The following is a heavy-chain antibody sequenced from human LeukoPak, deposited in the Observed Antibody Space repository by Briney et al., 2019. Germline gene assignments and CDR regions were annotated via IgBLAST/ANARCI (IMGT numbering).Heavy chain of an antibody. V-gene: IGHV3-33*01. D-gene: IGHD6-6*01. J-gene: IGHJ4*02. CDR2: IWFDGSQE. CDR1: GYTFTDHG. CDR3: ARDLAAARLDF. Sequence: GGSLRLSCAASGYTFTDHGMHWVRQAPGKGLEWVANIWFDGSQEYYADTVKGRVTIFRDISKNTLYLQMNSLRAEDTAVYYCARDLAAARLDFRGQGTLVTVSS.